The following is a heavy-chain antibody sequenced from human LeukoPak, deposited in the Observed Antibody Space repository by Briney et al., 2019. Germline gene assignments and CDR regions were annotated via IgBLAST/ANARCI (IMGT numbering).Heavy chain of an antibody. J-gene: IGHJ3*02. CDR3: ARQGNWGLGIAFDI. Sequence: SQALSLTCAISGDSVSSNSAAWNWIRQSPSRGLEWLGRTYYRSKWYDDYAVSVKSRITINPDTSKNQFSLQLNSVTPEDTAGYYCARQGNWGLGIAFDIWGQGTMVTVSS. D-gene: IGHD7-27*01. V-gene: IGHV6-1*01. CDR1: GDSVSSNSAA. CDR2: TYYRSKWYD.